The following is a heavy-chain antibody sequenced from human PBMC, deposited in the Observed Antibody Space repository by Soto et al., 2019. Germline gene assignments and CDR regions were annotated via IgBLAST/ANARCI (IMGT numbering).Heavy chain of an antibody. CDR3: ARGCSSGWYGGGVYYYYYMDV. D-gene: IGHD6-19*01. CDR1: GYTFTSYD. V-gene: IGHV1-8*01. CDR2: MNPNSGNT. J-gene: IGHJ6*03. Sequence: ASVKVSCKASGYTFTSYDINWVRQATGQGLEWMGWMNPNSGNTGYAQKFQGRVTMTRNTSISTAYMELSSLRSEDTAVYYCARGCSSGWYGGGVYYYYYMDVWGKGTTVTVSS.